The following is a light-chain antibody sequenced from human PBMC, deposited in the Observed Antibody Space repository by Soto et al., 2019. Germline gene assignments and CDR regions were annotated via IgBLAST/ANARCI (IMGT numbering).Light chain of an antibody. CDR2: HAS. J-gene: IGKJ1*01. CDR1: QTISSW. Sequence: DIQMTQSPSTLSASVGDRVTITCRASQTISSWLAWYQQKPGKAPNLLIYHASSLQSGVPSRFSGSGSGTEFTLTISSLQPDDFATYYCQQYNLYSWTFGQGTKV. CDR3: QQYNLYSWT. V-gene: IGKV1-5*01.